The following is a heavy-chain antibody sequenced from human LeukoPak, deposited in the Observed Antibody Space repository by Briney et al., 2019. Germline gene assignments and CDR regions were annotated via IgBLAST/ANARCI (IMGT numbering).Heavy chain of an antibody. J-gene: IGHJ2*01. D-gene: IGHD3-22*01. Sequence: SETLSLTCTVSGGSISSYYWSWLRQPPGKGLEWIGYIYYSGNTNYNPSLKSRVSISIDTSKNQFSLQLSSVTAADTAVYYCARDRDSSGLRDFDLWGRGTLVTVSA. V-gene: IGHV4-59*01. CDR1: GGSISSYY. CDR3: ARDRDSSGLRDFDL. CDR2: IYYSGNT.